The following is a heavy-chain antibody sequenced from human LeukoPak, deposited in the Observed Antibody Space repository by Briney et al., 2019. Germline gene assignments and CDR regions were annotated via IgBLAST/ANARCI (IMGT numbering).Heavy chain of an antibody. CDR2: ISGSGGST. CDR3: TKGDSTGPNAFDI. Sequence: GGSLRLSCAASGFTFSSYAMSWVRQAPGKGLEWVSAISGSGGSTYYADSVKGRLAITRDNSKNTLYLQMNSLRAEDTAVYYCTKGDSTGPNAFDIWGQGTMVTVSS. V-gene: IGHV3-23*01. D-gene: IGHD3-9*01. CDR1: GFTFSSYA. J-gene: IGHJ3*02.